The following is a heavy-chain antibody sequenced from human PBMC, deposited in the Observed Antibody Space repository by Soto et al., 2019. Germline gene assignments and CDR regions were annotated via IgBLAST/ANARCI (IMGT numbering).Heavy chain of an antibody. Sequence: SETLSLTCAVYGGSFSGYYWSWIRQPPGKGLEWIGEINHSGSTNYNPSLKSRVTISVDTSQNQFSPKLSSVTASDTAVYYCARGDIVVVDPTLVGSYYGMDVWGQGTTVTVSS. CDR3: ARGDIVVVDPTLVGSYYGMDV. D-gene: IGHD2-15*01. J-gene: IGHJ6*02. CDR1: GGSFSGYY. CDR2: INHSGST. V-gene: IGHV4-34*01.